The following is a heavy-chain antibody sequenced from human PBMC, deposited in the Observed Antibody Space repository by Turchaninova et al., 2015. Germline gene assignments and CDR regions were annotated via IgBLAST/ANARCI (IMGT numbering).Heavy chain of an antibody. CDR1: GYSFTGYY. J-gene: IGHJ4*02. V-gene: IGHV1-2*06. CDR2: IDPKSGGT. CDR3: ARDSQVAGDS. Sequence: QVQLVQSGAEVKKPGGSVTVSCKASGYSFTGYYMHWVRQAPVQGLEWTGRIDPKSGGTIYAQQFQGRVTMTRDTAINTAYMDLSRLRSDDTAFYYCARDSQVAGDSWGQGTLVTVSS. D-gene: IGHD6-19*01.